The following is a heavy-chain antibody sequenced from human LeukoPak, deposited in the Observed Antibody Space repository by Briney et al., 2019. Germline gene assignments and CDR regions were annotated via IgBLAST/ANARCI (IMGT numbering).Heavy chain of an antibody. D-gene: IGHD3-22*01. CDR3: ATLTPYYYDSSGYTHYYYYMDV. J-gene: IGHJ6*03. CDR2: IIPIFGTA. CDR1: GGTFSSYA. Sequence: SVKVSCKASGGTFSSYAISWVRQAPGQGLEWMGGIIPIFGTANYAQKFQGRVTITADESTSTAYMEPSSLRSEDTAVYYCATLTPYYYDSSGYTHYYYYMDVWGKGTTVTVSS. V-gene: IGHV1-69*13.